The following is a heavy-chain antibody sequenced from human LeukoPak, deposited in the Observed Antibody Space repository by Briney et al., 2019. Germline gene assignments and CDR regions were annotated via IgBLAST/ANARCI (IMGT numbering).Heavy chain of an antibody. J-gene: IGHJ4*02. D-gene: IGHD5-12*01. V-gene: IGHV3-7*05. CDR2: MNPDGSTK. Sequence: GGSLRLSCAASGFTFSSYWMAWVRQAPGKGLEWVANMNPDGSTKNYVDSVRGRFTISRDNAKNSLYLQMNSLRADDTAVYYCARDSGYSAFDYWGQGTLVTVSS. CDR3: ARDSGYSAFDY. CDR1: GFTFSSYW.